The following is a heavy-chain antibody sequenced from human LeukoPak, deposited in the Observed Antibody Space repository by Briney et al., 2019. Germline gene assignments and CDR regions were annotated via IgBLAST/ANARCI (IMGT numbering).Heavy chain of an antibody. CDR1: GFTFTSYW. Sequence: GGSLRLSCAASGFTFTSYWMSWARQVPGKGLEWVANINEDGSEKYYVDSVKGRFTISRDNAKNSVSLQMNSLRVEDTAVYYCARIYLKMASASWGQGTLVTVSS. V-gene: IGHV3-7*01. D-gene: IGHD2-8*01. CDR3: ARIYLKMASAS. CDR2: INEDGSEK. J-gene: IGHJ5*02.